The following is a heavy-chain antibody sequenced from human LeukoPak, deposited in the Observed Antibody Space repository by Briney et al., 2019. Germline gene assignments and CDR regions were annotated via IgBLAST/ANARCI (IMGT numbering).Heavy chain of an antibody. CDR1: RDSISSTIHY. J-gene: IGHJ3*02. CDR2: VYFNGNT. CDR3: ARYGLLGLSEINAFDI. Sequence: SETLSLTCTVSRDSISSTIHYWGWIRQPPGKGLEWIGSVYFNGNTYYNPSLKSRVTISVDRSRNQFSLNLNSVTAADTAVYYCARYGLLGLSEINAFDIWGQGTMVTVSS. V-gene: IGHV4-39*07. D-gene: IGHD2-2*01.